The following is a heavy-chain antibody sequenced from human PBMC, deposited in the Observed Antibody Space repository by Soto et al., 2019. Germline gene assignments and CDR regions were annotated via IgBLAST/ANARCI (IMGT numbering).Heavy chain of an antibody. CDR3: ARGPRGGAGRATYYYNGMDV. CDR1: GYTFTSYD. Sequence: ASVQVSCKASGYTFTSYDIHWVRPATGQGLEWMGWMNPKSGNTGYAQKYQGRVTMTRNTSISTAYMELSSLKSEDTAVDYCARGPRGGAGRATYYYNGMDVWGQGTTVTVSS. J-gene: IGHJ6*02. V-gene: IGHV1-8*01. CDR2: MNPKSGNT. D-gene: IGHD2-21*01.